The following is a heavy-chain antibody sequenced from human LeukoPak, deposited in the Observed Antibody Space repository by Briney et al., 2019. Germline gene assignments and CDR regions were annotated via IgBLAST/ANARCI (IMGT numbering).Heavy chain of an antibody. D-gene: IGHD6-19*01. CDR1: GGSISSNY. Sequence: PSETLSLTCTVSGGSISSNYWNWIRQPPGKGLEWIGYVYYSGTTNYNPSLKSRVTISVDTSKNQFSLKLTSVTVADTAVYYCARGSGSYFPFDSWGQGTLVTVSS. J-gene: IGHJ4*02. V-gene: IGHV4-59*01. CDR2: VYYSGTT. CDR3: ARGSGSYFPFDS.